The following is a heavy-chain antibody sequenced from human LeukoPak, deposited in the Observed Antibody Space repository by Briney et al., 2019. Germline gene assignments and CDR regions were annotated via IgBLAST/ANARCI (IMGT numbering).Heavy chain of an antibody. J-gene: IGHJ4*02. Sequence: PGGSLRLSCAASGFTFSNYGMHWVRQAPGKGLEWVAFIRSDGSNKYYADSVKGRFTIPRDNSKNTLYLQMNSLRPEDTAVYYCAKGRQQLIDYWGQGTLVTVSS. V-gene: IGHV3-30*02. CDR2: IRSDGSNK. D-gene: IGHD6-13*01. CDR3: AKGRQQLIDY. CDR1: GFTFSNYG.